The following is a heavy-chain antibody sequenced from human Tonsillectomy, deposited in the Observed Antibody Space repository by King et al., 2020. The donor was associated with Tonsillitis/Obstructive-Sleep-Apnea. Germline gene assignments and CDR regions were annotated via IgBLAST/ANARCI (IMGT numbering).Heavy chain of an antibody. Sequence: VQLVESGGGVVQPGRSLRLSCAASGFTFSSYGMHWVRQAPGKGLEWVAVISYDGSNKYYADSVKGRFTISRDNSKNTLYLQMNSLRAEDTAVYYCAKAPTGYSRGWYLEYWGQGTLVTVSS. J-gene: IGHJ4*02. V-gene: IGHV3-30*18. CDR1: GFTFSSYG. CDR2: ISYDGSNK. D-gene: IGHD6-19*01. CDR3: AKAPTGYSRGWYLEY.